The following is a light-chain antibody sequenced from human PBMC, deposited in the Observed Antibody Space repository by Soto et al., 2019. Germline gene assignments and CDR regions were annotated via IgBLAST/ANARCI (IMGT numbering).Light chain of an antibody. Sequence: QSALTQPASVSGSPGQSITISCTGTSSDVGSYDLVSWYQQRPGEAPTVIIFEANRRPSGVSNRFPGSKSGNTASLTISGLQPDDEADYFCCSYAGSSTYVIFGGGTKVTVL. CDR2: EAN. V-gene: IGLV2-23*01. J-gene: IGLJ2*01. CDR3: CSYAGSSTYVI. CDR1: SSDVGSYDL.